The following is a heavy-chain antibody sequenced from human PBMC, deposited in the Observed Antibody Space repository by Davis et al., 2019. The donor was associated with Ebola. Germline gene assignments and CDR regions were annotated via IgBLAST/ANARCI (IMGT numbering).Heavy chain of an antibody. CDR3: ARGGYCSSTSCYLTRYYYYGMDV. V-gene: IGHV3-30-3*01. D-gene: IGHD2-2*01. J-gene: IGHJ6*02. CDR1: GFTFSSYA. Sequence: GESLKISCAASGFTFSSYAMHWVRQAPGKGLEWVAIISYDGSNKYYADSVKGRFTISRDNSKNTLYLQMNSLRAEDTAVYYCARGGYCSSTSCYLTRYYYYGMDVWGQGTTVTVSS. CDR2: ISYDGSNK.